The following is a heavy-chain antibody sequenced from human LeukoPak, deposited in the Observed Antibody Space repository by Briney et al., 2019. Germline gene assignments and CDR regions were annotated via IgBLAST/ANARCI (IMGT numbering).Heavy chain of an antibody. V-gene: IGHV3-23*01. Sequence: PGGTLRLSCAASGFTFSSYAMSWGRRAPAKGLEGVSAIIDSGGSTYYTASLKGRVTISRDNSKNTLYLQMNSLRAEDTAVYYCAKGSPKPFFGIVSMDVWGKGTTVTVSS. CDR2: IIDSGGST. CDR3: AKGSPKPFFGIVSMDV. D-gene: IGHD2-15*01. J-gene: IGHJ6*03. CDR1: GFTFSSYA.